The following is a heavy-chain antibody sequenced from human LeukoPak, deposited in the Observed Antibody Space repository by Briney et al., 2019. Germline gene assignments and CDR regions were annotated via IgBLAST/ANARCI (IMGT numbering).Heavy chain of an antibody. CDR2: IIPIFGTA. D-gene: IGHD3-10*01. V-gene: IGHV1-69*06. J-gene: IGHJ4*02. CDR3: ARVIGFGELSLGY. Sequence: SVKVSCKASEGTFSSYAISWVRQAPGQGLEWMGGIIPIFGTANYAQKFQGRVTITADKSTSTAYMELSSLRSEDTAVYYCARVIGFGELSLGYWGQGTLVTVSS. CDR1: EGTFSSYA.